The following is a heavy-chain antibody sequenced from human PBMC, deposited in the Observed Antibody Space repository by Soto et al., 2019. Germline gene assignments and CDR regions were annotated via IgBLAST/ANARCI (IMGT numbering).Heavy chain of an antibody. D-gene: IGHD6-13*01. CDR1: GYTFTSYG. J-gene: IGHJ5*02. CDR2: ISAYNGNT. Sequence: QVQLVQSGAEVKKPGASVKVSCKASGYTFTSYGISWVRQAPGQGLEWMGWISAYNGNTNYAQKLQGRVTMTTDTATSTADMELRSLRSDDTAVYYCARDLSSSSWTNWFDPLGQGTLVTVSS. CDR3: ARDLSSSSWTNWFDP. V-gene: IGHV1-18*01.